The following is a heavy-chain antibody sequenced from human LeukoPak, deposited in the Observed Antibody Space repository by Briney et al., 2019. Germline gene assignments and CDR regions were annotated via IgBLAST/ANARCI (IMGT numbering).Heavy chain of an antibody. CDR1: GGSFSGYY. J-gene: IGHJ4*02. V-gene: IGHV4-34*01. CDR3: ARASGVQLWYDF. Sequence: SETLSLTCAVYGGSFSGYYWSWIRQPPGKGLEWIGEINHSGSTNYNPSLKSRVTISVDTSKNQFSLKLSSVTAGDTAVYYCARASGVQLWYDFWGQGTLVTVSS. CDR2: INHSGST. D-gene: IGHD5-18*01.